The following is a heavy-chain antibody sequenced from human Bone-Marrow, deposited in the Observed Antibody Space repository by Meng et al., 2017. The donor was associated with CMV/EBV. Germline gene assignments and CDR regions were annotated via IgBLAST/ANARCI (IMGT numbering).Heavy chain of an antibody. J-gene: IGHJ4*02. V-gene: IGHV4-34*01. D-gene: IGHD4-11*01. Sequence: SETLSLTCAAYGSPFSGFYWSWIRQAPGKGLEWIGEINHSGGTNYNPSLKSRVTILVVKSKNHFSLRLTSVTAADTAVYDCATGHYSPPLGYWGQGSLVTVSS. CDR2: INHSGGT. CDR1: GSPFSGFY. CDR3: ATGHYSPPLGY.